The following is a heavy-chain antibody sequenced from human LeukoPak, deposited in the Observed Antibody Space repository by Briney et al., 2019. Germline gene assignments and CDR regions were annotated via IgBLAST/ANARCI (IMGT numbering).Heavy chain of an antibody. CDR1: GFTFSSYW. CDR2: IKSDGSIT. D-gene: IGHD1-26*01. J-gene: IGHJ4*02. CDR3: ARASLRWELQGGFDY. Sequence: PGGSLRLSCAASGFTFSSYWVHWVRQVPGKGLVWVSRIKSDGSITTYPESVKGRFTISRDNSKNTLYLQMNSLRAEDTAVYYCARASLRWELQGGFDYWGQGTLVTVSS. V-gene: IGHV3-74*03.